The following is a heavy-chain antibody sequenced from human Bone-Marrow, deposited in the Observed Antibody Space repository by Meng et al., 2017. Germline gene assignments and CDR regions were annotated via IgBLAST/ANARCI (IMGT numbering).Heavy chain of an antibody. Sequence: GGSLRLSCAASGFTFSSYWMHWVRQTPGKGLVWVSRINTDGTTTTYADSVKGRFTLSRDNTKNTLYLQMHSLRAEDTAVYSCASDVTGRVDYWGQGTLVTVSS. V-gene: IGHV3-74*01. D-gene: IGHD1-26*01. CDR2: INTDGTTT. J-gene: IGHJ4*02. CDR1: GFTFSSYW. CDR3: ASDVTGRVDY.